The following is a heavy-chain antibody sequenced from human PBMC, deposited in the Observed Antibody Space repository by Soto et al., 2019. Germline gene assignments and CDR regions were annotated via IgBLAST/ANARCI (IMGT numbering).Heavy chain of an antibody. Sequence: QVQLVESGGGVVQPGRSLRLSCAASGFTFSSYGMHWVRQSPGKGLEWVAVISFDGSIKYYADSVRGRFTISRDDSMNTLYLQMSSLSEEDTALYYCANESYYGSGSYYTSWGQGTLVTVSS. J-gene: IGHJ5*02. CDR3: ANESYYGSGSYYTS. CDR1: GFTFSSYG. V-gene: IGHV3-30*18. CDR2: ISFDGSIK. D-gene: IGHD3-10*01.